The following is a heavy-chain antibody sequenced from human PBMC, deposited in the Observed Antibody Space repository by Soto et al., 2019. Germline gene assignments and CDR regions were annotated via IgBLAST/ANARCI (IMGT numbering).Heavy chain of an antibody. D-gene: IGHD7-27*01. V-gene: IGHV4-59*02. Sequence: QVQLQESGPGLVKPSETLSLTCSVSGGYVSNHYWSWIRQPPGKGLEWIGYIYYNGNTNYNPSLKIRVTMSVDTSRNQISLKLTTVTAADTAVYYCTRANWYSEYWGQGTLVTVSS. CDR1: GGYVSNHY. J-gene: IGHJ4*02. CDR3: TRANWYSEY. CDR2: IYYNGNT.